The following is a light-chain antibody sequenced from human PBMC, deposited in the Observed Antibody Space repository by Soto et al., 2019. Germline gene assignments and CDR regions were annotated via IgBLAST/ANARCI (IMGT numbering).Light chain of an antibody. J-gene: IGLJ2*01. Sequence: QSVLTQPASVSESPGQSISISCTGTSSDVGGYNYVSWYQQQPGKVPKLIISEVSNRPSGVSDRFSGSKSGNTASLTISWLQDEDEADYYCSSYTSYNTVVFGGGTQLTVL. CDR1: SSDVGGYNY. V-gene: IGLV2-14*01. CDR2: EVS. CDR3: SSYTSYNTVV.